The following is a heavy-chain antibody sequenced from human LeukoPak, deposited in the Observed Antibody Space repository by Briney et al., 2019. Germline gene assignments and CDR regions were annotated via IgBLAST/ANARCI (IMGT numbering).Heavy chain of an antibody. CDR2: IYSGGST. CDR3: AKDIVGGTSSGYYFDY. V-gene: IGHV3-53*05. CDR1: GFTFSSNY. Sequence: GGSLRLSCAASGFTFSSNYMSWVRQAPGKGLEGVSVIYSGGSTYDADSVKGRFTISRDNSENTLYLQMNSLRGEDTALYYCAKDIVGGTSSGYYFDYWGQGTLVTVSS. J-gene: IGHJ4*02. D-gene: IGHD6-19*01.